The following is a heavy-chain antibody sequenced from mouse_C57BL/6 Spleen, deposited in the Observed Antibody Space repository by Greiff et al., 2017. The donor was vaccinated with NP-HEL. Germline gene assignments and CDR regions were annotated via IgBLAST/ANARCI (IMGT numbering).Heavy chain of an antibody. J-gene: IGHJ4*01. Sequence: QVQLKQPGAELVKPGASVKMSCKASGYTFTSYWITWVKQRPGQGLEWIGDIYPGSGSTNYNEKFKSKATLTVDTSSSTAYMQLSSLTSEDSAVYYCARPAQAPYYAMDYWGQGTSVTVSS. CDR2: IYPGSGST. CDR1: GYTFTSYW. D-gene: IGHD3-2*02. V-gene: IGHV1-55*01. CDR3: ARPAQAPYYAMDY.